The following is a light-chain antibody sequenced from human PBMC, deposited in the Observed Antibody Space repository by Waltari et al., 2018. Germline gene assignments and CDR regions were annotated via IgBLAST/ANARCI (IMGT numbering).Light chain of an antibody. CDR2: DSY. CDR3: WLAYSSGVV. CDR1: TGTVTSGHY. J-gene: IGLJ2*01. V-gene: IGLV7-46*01. Sequence: QAVVTQEPSLTVSPGGTVTPTCGSSTGTVTSGHYHYWWQQKPGQAPRTLIYDSYMKNSWTPARFSGSLIGGKAALTLSGAQVEDEADYYCWLAYSSGVVYGGGTKLAVL.